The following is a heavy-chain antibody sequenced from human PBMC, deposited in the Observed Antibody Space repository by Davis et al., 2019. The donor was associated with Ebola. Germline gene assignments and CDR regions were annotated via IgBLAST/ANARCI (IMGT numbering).Heavy chain of an antibody. CDR2: IRSKANSYAT. D-gene: IGHD6-13*01. CDR1: GFTFSGSA. Sequence: PGGSLRLSCAASGFTFSGSAMHWVRQASGKGLEWVGRIRSKANSYATAYAASVKGRFTISRDNSKNTLYLQMNSLRAEDTAVYYCAKEEGSSWYWGIRYWGQGTLVTVSS. V-gene: IGHV3-73*01. J-gene: IGHJ4*02. CDR3: AKEEGSSWYWGIRY.